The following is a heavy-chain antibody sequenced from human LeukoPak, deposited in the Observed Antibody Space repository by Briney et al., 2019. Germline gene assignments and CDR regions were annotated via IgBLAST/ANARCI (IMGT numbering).Heavy chain of an antibody. CDR2: IIPIYPTT. V-gene: IGHV1-69*13. D-gene: IGHD3-3*01. CDR3: ARTSFPLLEWTTSIPFDV. Sequence: SVKVSCKASGGTFNSFALSWVRQAPGQGLEWMGGIIPIYPTTDYAQKFQGRVTIRADESTGTVSIELSNLRSEDTAVYYCARTSFPLLEWTTSIPFDVWGQGTLVIVSS. J-gene: IGHJ3*01. CDR1: GGTFNSFA.